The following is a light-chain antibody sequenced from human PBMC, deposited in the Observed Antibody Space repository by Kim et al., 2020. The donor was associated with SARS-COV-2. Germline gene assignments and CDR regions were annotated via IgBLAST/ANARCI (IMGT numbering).Light chain of an antibody. V-gene: IGKV1-5*03. Sequence: DIQMTQSPSTLSASVGDRVTITCRASQSISSWLDWYQQKPGKAPKLLIYNASNLESGVPSRFSGSGSGTEFTLTISSLQPDDFATYYCQQYYTYSLTFGPGTKVDIK. CDR1: QSISSW. CDR3: QQYYTYSLT. J-gene: IGKJ3*01. CDR2: NAS.